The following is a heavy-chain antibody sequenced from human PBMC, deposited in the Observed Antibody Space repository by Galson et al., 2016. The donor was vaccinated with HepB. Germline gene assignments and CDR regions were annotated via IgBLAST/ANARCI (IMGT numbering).Heavy chain of an antibody. J-gene: IGHJ6*02. CDR3: VKDGGDILAGYYFPYDYYGMGV. V-gene: IGHV3-64D*06. D-gene: IGHD3-9*01. CDR1: GFTFSCYA. CDR2: ISSNGGST. Sequence: SLRLSCAASGFTFSCYAMQWVRQAPGKGLEYVSAISSNGGSTYYADSVKGRFTISRDNSKNTLNLQMSGLRVEDTAVYYCVKDGGDILAGYYFPYDYYGMGVWGQGTTVTVSS.